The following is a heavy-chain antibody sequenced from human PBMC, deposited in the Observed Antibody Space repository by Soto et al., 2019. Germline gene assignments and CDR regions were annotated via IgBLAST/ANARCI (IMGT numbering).Heavy chain of an antibody. V-gene: IGHV3-23*01. J-gene: IGHJ4*02. CDR3: ARALDFWSAYFDY. D-gene: IGHD3-3*01. CDR1: GFTFSSYA. CDR2: IGVGSGTK. Sequence: PGGSLRLSCAASGFTFSSYAMSRVRQAPGKGLEWVSDIGVGSGTKYYADSVKGRFTISRDNSKNTLYLQMNSLRTEDTAVYYCARALDFWSAYFDYWGQGSLVTVSS.